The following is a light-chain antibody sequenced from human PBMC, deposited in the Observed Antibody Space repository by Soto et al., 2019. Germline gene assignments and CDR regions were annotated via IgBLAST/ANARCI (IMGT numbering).Light chain of an antibody. Sequence: QSARTQPRSVSGSPGQSVTISCNGTSSDVGGYKYVSWYQQHPGKAPKLMIYDVVKRPSGVPDRFSGSKSGNTASLTISGLQAEDEADYYCCSYAGSYTLVFGGGTKLTVL. CDR3: CSYAGSYTLV. V-gene: IGLV2-11*01. CDR1: SSDVGGYKY. J-gene: IGLJ3*02. CDR2: DVV.